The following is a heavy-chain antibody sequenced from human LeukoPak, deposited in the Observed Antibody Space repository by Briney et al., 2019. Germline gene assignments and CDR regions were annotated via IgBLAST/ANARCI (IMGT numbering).Heavy chain of an antibody. V-gene: IGHV4-39*07. CDR3: ARDGALSPGKYYYGSGSYI. CDR2: IYYSGST. Sequence: SETLSLTCTVTGGSISSSSYYWGWIRQPPGKGLEWIGSIYYSGSTYYNPSLKSRVTISVDTSKNQFSLKLSSVAAADTAVYYCARDGALSPGKYYYGSGSYIWGQGTMVTVSS. J-gene: IGHJ3*02. D-gene: IGHD3-10*01. CDR1: GGSISSSSYY.